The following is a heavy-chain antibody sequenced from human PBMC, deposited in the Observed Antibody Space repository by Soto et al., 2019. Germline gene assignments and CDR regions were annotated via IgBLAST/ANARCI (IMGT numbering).Heavy chain of an antibody. D-gene: IGHD5-12*01. CDR3: GRVLFGYVGPIGQ. V-gene: IGHV3-30*03. CDR1: GFAFRSYG. CDR2: ISDDGSDK. Sequence: GGSLRLSCSASGFAFRSYGMHWVRQAPGKGLEWVAFISDDGSDKYYADSVKGRFTISRDNSENTVDLHMNSLRIEDSSVYYCGRVLFGYVGPIGQWGQGTLVTVSS. J-gene: IGHJ4*02.